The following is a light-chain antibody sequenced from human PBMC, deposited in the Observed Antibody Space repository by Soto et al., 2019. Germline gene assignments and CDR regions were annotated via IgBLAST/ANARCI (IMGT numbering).Light chain of an antibody. CDR2: SNN. CDR1: SSNIGSNY. Sequence: QSVLPQPPSASGTPGQRVTISCSGSSSNIGSNYVYWYQQLPGTAPKVLIYSNNQRPSGVPDRFSGSKSDTSASLAISGLRSEDEADYYCAAWVDSLSGWVFGGGTKLTVL. J-gene: IGLJ3*02. V-gene: IGLV1-47*02. CDR3: AAWVDSLSGWV.